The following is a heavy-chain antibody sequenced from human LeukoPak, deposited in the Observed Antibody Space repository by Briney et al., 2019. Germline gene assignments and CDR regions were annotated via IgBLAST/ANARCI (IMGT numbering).Heavy chain of an antibody. V-gene: IGHV1-18*04. J-gene: IGHJ4*02. CDR1: GYTFTSYG. Sequence: ASVKVSCKAAGYTFTSYGISWVRQAPGQGREGMGWISAYNGNTNYAQKLQGRVTMTTDTSTSTVYMELRSMSSHDTAVYSCARGGLYCSSTSCYGIEYWGQGTLVTVSS. D-gene: IGHD2-2*01. CDR3: ARGGLYCSSTSCYGIEY. CDR2: ISAYNGNT.